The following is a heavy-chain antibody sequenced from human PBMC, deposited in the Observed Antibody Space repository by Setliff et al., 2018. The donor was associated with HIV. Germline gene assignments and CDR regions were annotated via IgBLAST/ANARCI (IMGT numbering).Heavy chain of an antibody. CDR3: ARDGGDGSGYYYADY. D-gene: IGHD3-22*01. Sequence: ASVKVSCKASGGTFSSYAISWVRQAPGQGLEWMGIINPSGGSAAYAEKFRGRVTMTSDTSTNTVYMELRSLRSEETAVFYCARDGGDGSGYYYADYWGQGTLVTVSS. CDR1: GGTFSSYA. J-gene: IGHJ4*02. CDR2: INPSGGSA. V-gene: IGHV1-46*01.